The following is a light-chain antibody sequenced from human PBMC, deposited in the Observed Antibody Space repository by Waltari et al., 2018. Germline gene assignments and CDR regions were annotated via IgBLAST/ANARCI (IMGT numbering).Light chain of an antibody. Sequence: SSELTQDPAVSVALGQTVRNTCQGDSLRTYYANWDQPKPGQAPVLVMYGKNNRPSGIPDRLSASSSGNTASLTIAGAQAEDEADYYCNSRDSSGNPYVFGSGTKVTVL. CDR1: SLRTYY. CDR3: NSRDSSGNPYV. CDR2: GKN. J-gene: IGLJ1*01. V-gene: IGLV3-19*01.